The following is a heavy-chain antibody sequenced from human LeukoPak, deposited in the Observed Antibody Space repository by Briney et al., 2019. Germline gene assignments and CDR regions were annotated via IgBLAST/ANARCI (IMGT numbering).Heavy chain of an antibody. CDR3: ARHLVVATYDY. Sequence: PGGPLRLSCAASGFTFSDYYMSWIRQAPGKGLEWVSYISSGGSTIYYADSVKGRFTISRDNAKNSLYLQMNSLRAEDTAVYYCARHLVVATYDYWGQGTLVTVSS. V-gene: IGHV3-11*01. D-gene: IGHD2-21*01. CDR2: ISSGGSTI. J-gene: IGHJ4*02. CDR1: GFTFSDYY.